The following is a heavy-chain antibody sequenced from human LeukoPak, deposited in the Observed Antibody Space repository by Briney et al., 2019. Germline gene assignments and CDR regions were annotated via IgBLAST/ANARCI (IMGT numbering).Heavy chain of an antibody. CDR3: ARVNYGGNFGVDY. CDR1: GYSIRSGYH. J-gene: IGHJ4*02. D-gene: IGHD4-23*01. CDR2: IYDSETT. V-gene: IGHV4-38-2*01. Sequence: PSETLSLTCVVSGYSIRSGYHWGWIRQPPGKGLEWIGSIYDSETTYYSLSLKSRVTMSVDTSKNQFSLRLSSVTAADTAVYYCARVNYGGNFGVDYWGQGTLVAVSS.